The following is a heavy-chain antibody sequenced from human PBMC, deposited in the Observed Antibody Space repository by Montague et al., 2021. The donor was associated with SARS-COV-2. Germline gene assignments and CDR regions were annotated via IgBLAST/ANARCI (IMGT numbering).Heavy chain of an antibody. CDR1: LGSFVGYL. J-gene: IGHJ4*02. Sequence: SETLSLTCAGDLGSFVGYLWSWTRQPPAKLLSWAGEINHIGSTKYNPSLKSRVTISVDTSKNQFSLKLSSVTVADTAVYYCARGTKRVFTYDYDSSGYASDYWGQGTLVTVSS. CDR3: ARGTKRVFTYDYDSSGYASDY. D-gene: IGHD3-22*01. V-gene: IGHV4-34*01. CDR2: INHIGST.